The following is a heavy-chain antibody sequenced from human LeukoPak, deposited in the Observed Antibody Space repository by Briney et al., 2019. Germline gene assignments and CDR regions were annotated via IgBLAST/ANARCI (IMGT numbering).Heavy chain of an antibody. J-gene: IGHJ4*02. Sequence: GGTLRLSCAASGFTFSSFGMSWVRQAPGKGLEWVSAISGSGGSTYYADSVKGRFTISRDNSKNTLYLQMNSLRAEDTAVYYCASFWGWSLDYWGQGTLVTVSS. D-gene: IGHD2-15*01. CDR3: ASFWGWSLDY. CDR2: ISGSGGST. CDR1: GFTFSSFG. V-gene: IGHV3-23*01.